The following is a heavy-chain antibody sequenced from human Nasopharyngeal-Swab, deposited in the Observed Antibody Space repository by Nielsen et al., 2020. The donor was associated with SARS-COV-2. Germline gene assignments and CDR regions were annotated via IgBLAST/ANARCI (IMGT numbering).Heavy chain of an antibody. CDR3: ARAPPGVVFGVVTAIVAFDI. D-gene: IGHD2-21*02. J-gene: IGHJ3*02. V-gene: IGHV4-59*01. Sequence: WEPLTPTCPASGGPFGSFYWSWTRRPPGKGREGIGYIYYSGSTNYNPSLKSRVTISVDTSKNQFSLKLSSVTAADTAVYYCARAPPGVVFGVVTAIVAFDIWGQGTMVTVSS. CDR2: IYYSGST. CDR1: GGPFGSFY.